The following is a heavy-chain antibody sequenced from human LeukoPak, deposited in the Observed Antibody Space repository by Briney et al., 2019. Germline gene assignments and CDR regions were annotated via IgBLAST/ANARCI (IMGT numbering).Heavy chain of an antibody. CDR1: GFTFSDYT. J-gene: IGHJ6*03. Sequence: PGGSLRLSCAASGFTFSDYTIHWVRQAPGKRLQSVSAITSNGAYTHYADSVKGRFTISRDNSRNAVFLQMGGLRIEDMAVYYCARVKKGATVSDYYYYYMDVWGKGTTVTVSS. CDR3: ARVKKGATVSDYYYYYMDV. D-gene: IGHD1-26*01. CDR2: ITSNGAYT. V-gene: IGHV3-64*02.